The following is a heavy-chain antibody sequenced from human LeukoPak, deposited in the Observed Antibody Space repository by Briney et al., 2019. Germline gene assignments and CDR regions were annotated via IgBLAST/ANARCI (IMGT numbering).Heavy chain of an antibody. V-gene: IGHV3-48*03. CDR1: GFTFSSYE. Sequence: GGSLRLSCAASGFTFSSYEMHWVRQAPGKGLEWVSYISSSGSTIYYADFVKGRFTISRDNAKNSLYLQMNSLRADDTAVYYCARDYGGSSPFDYWGQGTLVTVSS. D-gene: IGHD4-23*01. J-gene: IGHJ4*02. CDR3: ARDYGGSSPFDY. CDR2: ISSSGSTI.